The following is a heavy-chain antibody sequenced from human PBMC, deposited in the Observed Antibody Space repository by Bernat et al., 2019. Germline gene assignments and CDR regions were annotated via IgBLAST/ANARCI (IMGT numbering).Heavy chain of an antibody. Sequence: EVQLVESGGGLVQPGRSLRLSCAASGFTFDDYAMHWVRQAPGKGLEWVSGINWHSGSIGYADSVKGRFTISRDNAKNSLYLQMNSLRVEDTALYYCAKSGSNSFDLWGQGTLVTVSS. CDR3: AKSGSNSFDL. D-gene: IGHD3-10*01. V-gene: IGHV3-9*01. J-gene: IGHJ4*02. CDR2: INWHSGSI. CDR1: GFTFDDYA.